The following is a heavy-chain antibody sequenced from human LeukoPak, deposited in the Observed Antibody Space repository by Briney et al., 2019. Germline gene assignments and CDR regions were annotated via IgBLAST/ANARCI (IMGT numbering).Heavy chain of an antibody. J-gene: IGHJ4*02. CDR3: AKVGVVVAASYYFDY. Sequence: GGSLRLSCAASGFTFSSYAMSWVGQAPGKGLEWVSAISGSGGSTYYADSVKGRFTISRDNSKNTLYLQMNSLRAEDTAVYYCAKVGVVVAASYYFDYWGQGTLVTVSS. D-gene: IGHD2-15*01. CDR1: GFTFSSYA. V-gene: IGHV3-23*01. CDR2: ISGSGGST.